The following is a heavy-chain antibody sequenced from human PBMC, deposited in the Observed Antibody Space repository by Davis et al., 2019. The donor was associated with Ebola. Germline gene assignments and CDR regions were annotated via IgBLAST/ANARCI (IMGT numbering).Heavy chain of an antibody. J-gene: IGHJ4*02. CDR3: ARAPGEWELLYFDY. CDR1: GGTFSSYA. CDR2: IIPILGIA. Sequence: SVKVSCKASGGTFSSYAISWVRQAPGQGLEWMGRIIPILGIANYAQKFQGRVTITADKSTSTAYMELSSLRSEDTAVYYCARAPGEWELLYFDYWGQGTLVTVSS. V-gene: IGHV1-69*04. D-gene: IGHD1-26*01.